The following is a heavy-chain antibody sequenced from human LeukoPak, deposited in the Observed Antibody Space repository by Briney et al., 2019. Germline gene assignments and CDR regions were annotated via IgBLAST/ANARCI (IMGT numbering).Heavy chain of an antibody. D-gene: IGHD6-13*01. CDR3: ARVSGSWRYYFDY. Sequence: GGSLRLSCAASGFTVSSNYMSWVRQAPGKGLEWVSVIYSGGSTYYADSVKGRFTIPRDNSKNTLYLQMNSLRAEDTAVYYCARVSGSWRYYFDYWGQGTLVTVSS. CDR2: IYSGGST. J-gene: IGHJ4*02. V-gene: IGHV3-53*01. CDR1: GFTVSSNY.